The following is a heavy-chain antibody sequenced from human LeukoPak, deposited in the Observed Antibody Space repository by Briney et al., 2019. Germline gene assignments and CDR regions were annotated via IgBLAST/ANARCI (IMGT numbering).Heavy chain of an antibody. CDR3: ARDLKDDGFGAEGSLDF. D-gene: IGHD3-10*01. V-gene: IGHV1-2*02. CDR1: GYTFTSNY. CDR2: IDPNNGAT. Sequence: GSVKVSRKALGYTFTSNYVIWVRQAPGQGPEWVGWIDPNNGATYYAQQFQGRVTMARDTSSTTVYMELDSLTSDDTAVYYCARDLKDDGFGAEGSLDFWGQGTLVTVSS. J-gene: IGHJ4*02.